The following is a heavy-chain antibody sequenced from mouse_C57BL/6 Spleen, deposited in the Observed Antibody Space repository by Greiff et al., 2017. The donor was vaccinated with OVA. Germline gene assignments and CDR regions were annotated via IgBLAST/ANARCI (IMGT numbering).Heavy chain of an antibody. CDR1: GYTFTSYW. J-gene: IGHJ1*03. V-gene: IGHV1-55*01. Sequence: QVQLQQPGAELVKPGASVKMSCKASGYTFTSYWITWVKQRPGQGLEWIGDIYPGSGSTNYNEKFKSKATLTVDTSSSTAYMQLSSLTSEDSAVDYWARPDGNYWYFDVWGTGTTVTVSS. CDR2: IYPGSGST. D-gene: IGHD2-1*01. CDR3: ARPDGNYWYFDV.